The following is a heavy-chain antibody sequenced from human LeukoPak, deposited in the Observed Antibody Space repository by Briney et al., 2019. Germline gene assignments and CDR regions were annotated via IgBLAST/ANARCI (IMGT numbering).Heavy chain of an antibody. J-gene: IGHJ6*03. CDR1: GGSFSGYY. CDR3: ARGVRITIFGVVIISYYMDV. CDR2: INHSGST. V-gene: IGHV4-34*01. Sequence: SETLSLTCAVYGGSFSGYYWSWIRQPPGKGLEWIGEINHSGSTNYNPSLKSRVTISVDTSKNQFSLKLSSVTAADTAVYYCARGVRITIFGVVIISYYMDVWGKGTTVTVSS. D-gene: IGHD3-3*01.